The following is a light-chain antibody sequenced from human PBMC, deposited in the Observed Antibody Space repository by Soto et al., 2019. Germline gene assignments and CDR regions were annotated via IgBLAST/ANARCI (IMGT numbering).Light chain of an antibody. Sequence: EIVLTQSPGTLSLSPGDRATLSCRTSQSVSSSYLAWCQQKPGQAPRLLIYGASRRATGIPDRFSGSGSGTDFTLTISRLEPEDFAVYFCQQYASSSYPFGQGTKLEIK. CDR1: QSVSSSY. J-gene: IGKJ2*01. CDR2: GAS. V-gene: IGKV3-20*01. CDR3: QQYASSSYP.